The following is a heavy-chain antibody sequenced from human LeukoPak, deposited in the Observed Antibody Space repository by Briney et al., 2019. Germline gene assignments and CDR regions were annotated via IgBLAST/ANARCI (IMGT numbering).Heavy chain of an antibody. D-gene: IGHD3-22*01. CDR3: ARASYYYDSSGYWAYFDY. CDR2: INPNSGGT. CDR1: GYTFTGYY. J-gene: IGHJ4*02. Sequence: GASVKVSCKVSGYTFTGYYMHWVRQAPGQGLEWMGGINPNSGGTNYAQKFQGRVTMTRDTSISTAYMELSRLRSDDTAVYYCARASYYYDSSGYWAYFDYWGQGTLVTVSS. V-gene: IGHV1-2*02.